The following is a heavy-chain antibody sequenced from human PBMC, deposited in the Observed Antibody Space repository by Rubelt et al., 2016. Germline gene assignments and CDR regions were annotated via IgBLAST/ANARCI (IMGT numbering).Heavy chain of an antibody. V-gene: IGHV4-39*01. J-gene: IGHJ4*02. CDR3: AREVAAAGTGTDDY. CDR2: VYYSGST. Sequence: QVQLQESGPGLVKPSETLSLTCTVSGGSNSSYYWGWIRQPPGKGLESIGNVYYSGSTYYNPSLKSRVTISVDTSENQFSLKLTSVTAADTAVYYCAREVAAAGTGTDDYWGQGTLVTVSS. D-gene: IGHD6-13*01. CDR1: GGSNSSYY.